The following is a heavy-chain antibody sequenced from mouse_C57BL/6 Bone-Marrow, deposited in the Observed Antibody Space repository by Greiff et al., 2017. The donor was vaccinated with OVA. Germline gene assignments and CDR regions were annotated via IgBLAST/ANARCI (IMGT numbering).Heavy chain of an antibody. CDR1: GFTFSSYA. CDR2: ISSGGDYI. Sequence: EVMLVESGEGLVKPGGSLKLSCAASGFTFSSYAMSWVRQTPEKRLEWVAYISSGGDYIYYADTVKGRFTISRDNARNTLYLQMSSLKSEDTAMYYCTRLDSSGYWFAYWGQGTLVTVSA. CDR3: TRLDSSGYWFAY. V-gene: IGHV5-9-1*02. D-gene: IGHD3-2*02. J-gene: IGHJ3*01.